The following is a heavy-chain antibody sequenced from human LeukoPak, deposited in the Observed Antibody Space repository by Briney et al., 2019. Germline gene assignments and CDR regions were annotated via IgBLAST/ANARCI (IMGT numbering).Heavy chain of an antibody. CDR1: GFTFSSYS. V-gene: IGHV3-30*02. CDR3: AKDPSFRPGYFDY. J-gene: IGHJ4*02. Sequence: PGGSLRLSCAASGFTFSSYSMNWVRQAPGKGLEWVAFIRYDGSNKYYADSVKGRFTISRDNSKNTLYLQMNSLRAGDTAVYYCAKDPSFRPGYFDYWGQGTLVTVSS. CDR2: IRYDGSNK.